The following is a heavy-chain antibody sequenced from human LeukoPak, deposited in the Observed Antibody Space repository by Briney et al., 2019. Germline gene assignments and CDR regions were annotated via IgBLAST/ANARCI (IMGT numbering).Heavy chain of an antibody. D-gene: IGHD2-2*01. CDR3: ARGWGSTSSNYFDP. CDR1: GGSIISNNFY. Sequence: SQTLSLTCTVSGGSIISNNFYWSWIRQPAGKGLEWIGRIYGSGSTNYSPSLRSRVTISMDTSKNQFSLNLNSVTAADTAAYFCARGWGSTSSNYFDPWGQGTLVTVSS. V-gene: IGHV4-61*02. CDR2: IYGSGST. J-gene: IGHJ5*02.